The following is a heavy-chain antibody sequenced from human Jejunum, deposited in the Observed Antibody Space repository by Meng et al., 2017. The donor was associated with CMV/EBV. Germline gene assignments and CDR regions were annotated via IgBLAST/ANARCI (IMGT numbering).Heavy chain of an antibody. CDR2: ISDTGGST. J-gene: IGHJ4*02. CDR3: AKDRLTIAFLDY. CDR1: GFTLSSYG. Sequence: SGFTLSSYGMSWVRQAPGKGLEWVSGISDTGGSTYYADSVKGRFTISRDNSKNTLYLQMNSLRAEDTAVYYCAKDRLTIAFLDYWGQGTLVTVSS. V-gene: IGHV3-23*01. D-gene: IGHD3-10*01.